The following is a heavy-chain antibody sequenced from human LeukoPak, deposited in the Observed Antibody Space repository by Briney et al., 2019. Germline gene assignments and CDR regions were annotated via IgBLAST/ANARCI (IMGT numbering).Heavy chain of an antibody. J-gene: IGHJ3*02. D-gene: IGHD3-22*01. CDR3: ARKGDTYYYDSSDGAFDI. CDR2: ISAYNGNT. V-gene: IGHV1-18*01. CDR1: GYTFTSYG. Sequence: GASVKVSCKASGYTFTSYGISWVRQAPGQGLEWMGWISAYNGNTNYAQKLQGRVTMTTDTSTSTAYMELRSLRSDDTAVYYCARKGDTYYYDSSDGAFDIWGQGTMVTVSS.